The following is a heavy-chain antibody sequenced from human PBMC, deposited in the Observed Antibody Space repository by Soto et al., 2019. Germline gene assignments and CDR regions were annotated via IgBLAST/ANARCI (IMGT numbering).Heavy chain of an antibody. CDR2: IIPILGIA. Sequence: GASVKVSCKASGGTFSSYTISWVRQAPGQGLEWMGRIIPILGIANYAQKFQGRVTITADKSTSTAYMELSSLRSEDTAVYYCARDYPIYSGSNTNRGLVDYWGQGTLVTVSS. CDR1: GGTFSSYT. CDR3: ARDYPIYSGSNTNRGLVDY. J-gene: IGHJ4*02. V-gene: IGHV1-69*04. D-gene: IGHD5-12*01.